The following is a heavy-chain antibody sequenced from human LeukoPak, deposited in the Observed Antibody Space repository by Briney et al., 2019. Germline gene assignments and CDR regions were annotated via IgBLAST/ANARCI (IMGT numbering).Heavy chain of an antibody. V-gene: IGHV4-31*03. CDR3: ARGPGSYPLDY. Sequence: SETLSHICTVSGGSISSSGYYWIWLRRHRVKGMEWIGYIYYSGSTYYNPSLKIRVTISVDTCKNQFSLKLSSVTAADTAVYYCARGPGSYPLDYLGQGTLVTVSS. D-gene: IGHD2-15*01. J-gene: IGHJ4*02. CDR2: IYYSGST. CDR1: GGSISSSGYY.